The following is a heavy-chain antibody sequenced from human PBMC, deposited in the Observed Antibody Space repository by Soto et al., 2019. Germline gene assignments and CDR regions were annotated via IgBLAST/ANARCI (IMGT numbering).Heavy chain of an antibody. J-gene: IGHJ6*02. CDR1: GYTFTSYG. D-gene: IGHD2-2*01. CDR3: ARDTVVVPAATFYYYYGMDV. V-gene: IGHV1-18*01. Sequence: ASVKVSCKASGYTFTSYGISWVRQAPGQGLEWMGWISAYNGNTNYAQKLQGRVTMTTDTSTSTAYMELRSLRSDDTAVYYCARDTVVVPAATFYYYYGMDVWGQGTTLTVSS. CDR2: ISAYNGNT.